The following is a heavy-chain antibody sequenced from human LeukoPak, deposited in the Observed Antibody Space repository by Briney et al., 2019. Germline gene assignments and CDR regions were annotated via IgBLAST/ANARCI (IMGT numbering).Heavy chain of an antibody. J-gene: IGHJ4*02. CDR1: GFSFSSFD. CDR2: IYSGGST. D-gene: IGHD3-22*01. CDR3: AGYYDSSGYYYFDY. Sequence: GGSLRLSCAASGFSFSSFDMSWVRQAPGKGLEWVSVIYSGGSTYYADSVKGRFTISRDNSKNTLYLQMNSLRAEDTAVYYCAGYYDSSGYYYFDYWGQGTLVTVSS. V-gene: IGHV3-66*02.